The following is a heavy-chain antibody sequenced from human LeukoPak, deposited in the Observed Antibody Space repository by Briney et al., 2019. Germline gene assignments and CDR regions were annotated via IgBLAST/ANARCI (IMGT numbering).Heavy chain of an antibody. D-gene: IGHD3-22*01. CDR2: ISSSSSTI. CDR3: ARLPRYYYDSSDYYGN. CDR1: GFTFSNAW. J-gene: IGHJ4*02. V-gene: IGHV3-48*01. Sequence: GGSLRLSCAASGFTFSNAWMNWVRQAPGKGLEWVSYISSSSSTIYYADSVKGRFTISRDNAKNSLYLQMNSLRAEDTAVYYCARLPRYYYDSSDYYGNWGQGTLVTVSS.